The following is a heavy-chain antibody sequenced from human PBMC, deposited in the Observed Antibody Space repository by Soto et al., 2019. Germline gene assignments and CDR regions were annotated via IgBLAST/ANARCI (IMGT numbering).Heavy chain of an antibody. CDR3: ARGPSGDKFDP. D-gene: IGHD3-10*01. CDR2: IYNGGST. J-gene: IGHJ5*02. CDR1: GGSVSTVNYW. V-gene: IGHV4-30-4*01. Sequence: QVQLQESGPGLVKPSQTLSLTCTVSGGSVSTVNYWWSWIRQSPDMGLEWIGHIYNGGSTYNNPSLGGRVTMSEAPPKIKLPLPLSSAMAPDPAVNSGARGPSGDKFDPWGRGPLSPSP.